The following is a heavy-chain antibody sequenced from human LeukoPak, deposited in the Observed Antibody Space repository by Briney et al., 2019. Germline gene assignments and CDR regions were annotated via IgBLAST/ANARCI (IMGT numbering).Heavy chain of an antibody. CDR2: IIPVFGTP. Sequence: ASVKVSCKASGDTFSSYSFSWVRQAPGQGLEWMGGIIPVFGTPRYAQKFQGRVTITTDESTSAAYMEATSLRSDDTAVYYCARDRRPQLNNYFDRWGQGTLVTVSS. J-gene: IGHJ5*02. CDR3: ARDRRPQLNNYFDR. V-gene: IGHV1-69*05. CDR1: GDTFSSYS.